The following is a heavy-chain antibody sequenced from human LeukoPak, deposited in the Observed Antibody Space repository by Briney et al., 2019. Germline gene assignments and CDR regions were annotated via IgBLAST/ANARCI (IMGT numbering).Heavy chain of an antibody. D-gene: IGHD3-22*01. CDR1: GGTFSSYA. CDR2: IIPIFGTA. CDR3: ASQNFYSSGYYSYFDY. Sequence: SVKVSCKASGGTFSSYAISWVRQAPGQGLEWMGGIIPIFGTANYAQKFQGRVTITADESTSTAYMELSSLRSEDTAVYYCASQNFYSSGYYSYFDYWGQGILVTVSS. J-gene: IGHJ4*02. V-gene: IGHV1-69*13.